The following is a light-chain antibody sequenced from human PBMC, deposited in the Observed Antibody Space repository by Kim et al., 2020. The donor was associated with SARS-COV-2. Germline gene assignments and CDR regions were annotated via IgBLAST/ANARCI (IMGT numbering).Light chain of an antibody. J-gene: IGKJ5*01. CDR2: VGA. Sequence: PGSVSCRSSKSLRHNNGFNYLDWYQRKPGQSPQLLIYVGANRASGVPDRFSGSGSGTDFTLKINKVEAEDVGVYYCVQVLQTPITFGQGTRLEIK. V-gene: IGKV2-28*01. CDR1: KSLRHNNGFNY. CDR3: VQVLQTPIT.